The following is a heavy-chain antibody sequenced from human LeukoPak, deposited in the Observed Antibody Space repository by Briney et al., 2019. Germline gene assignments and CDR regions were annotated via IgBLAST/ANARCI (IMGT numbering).Heavy chain of an antibody. CDR1: GGSISSYY. D-gene: IGHD1-26*01. CDR3: ARGGLLRGSYWYAYYFDY. CDR2: IYYSGST. Sequence: PSVTLSLTCTVSGGSISSYYWSWIRQPPGKGLEWIGYIYYSGSTNYNPSLKSRVTISIDTSKNQFSLKLSSVTAADTAVYYCARGGLLRGSYWYAYYFDYWGQGTLVTVSS. J-gene: IGHJ4*02. V-gene: IGHV4-59*01.